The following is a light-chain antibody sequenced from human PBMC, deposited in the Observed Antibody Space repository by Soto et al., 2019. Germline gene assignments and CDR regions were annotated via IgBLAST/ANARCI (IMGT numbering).Light chain of an antibody. CDR3: TSYTSSTPFYV. Sequence: QSALTQPASVSGSPGQSIAISCTGVRTDVDGYDYVSWYQQHPGQAPQLIIYDVSNRPSGVSHCFSGSKSGDTASLTISGLQAEDEAVYYCTSYTSSTPFYVFGTGTKVTVL. V-gene: IGLV2-14*03. J-gene: IGLJ1*01. CDR2: DVS. CDR1: RTDVDGYDY.